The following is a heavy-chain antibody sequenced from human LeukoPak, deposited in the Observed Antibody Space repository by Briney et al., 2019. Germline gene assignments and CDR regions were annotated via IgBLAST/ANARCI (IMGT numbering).Heavy chain of an antibody. D-gene: IGHD6-13*01. CDR2: IYSGGST. V-gene: IGHV3-53*01. J-gene: IGHJ4*02. CDR1: GFTVSSNY. CDR3: ARGSKYSSSWYVDY. Sequence: PGGSLRLSCAASGFTVSSNYMSWVRQAPGKGLEWVSVIYSGGSTYYADSVKGRFTISRDNAKNTLYLQMNSLRVEDTAVYYCARGSKYSSSWYVDYWGQGTLVTVSS.